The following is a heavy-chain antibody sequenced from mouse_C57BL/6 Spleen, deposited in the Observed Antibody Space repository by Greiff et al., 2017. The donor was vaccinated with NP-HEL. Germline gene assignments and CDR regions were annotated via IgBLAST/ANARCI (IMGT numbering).Heavy chain of an antibody. CDR2: IRSKSNNYAT. CDR3: VRDTTVVADY. D-gene: IGHD1-1*01. J-gene: IGHJ4*01. CDR1: GFSFNTYA. V-gene: IGHV10-1*01. Sequence: EGSLKLSCAASGFSFNTYAMNWVRQAPGKGLEWVARIRSKSNNYATYYADSVKDRFTISRDDSESMLYLQMNNLKTEDTAMYYCVRDTTVVADYWGQGTSVTVSS.